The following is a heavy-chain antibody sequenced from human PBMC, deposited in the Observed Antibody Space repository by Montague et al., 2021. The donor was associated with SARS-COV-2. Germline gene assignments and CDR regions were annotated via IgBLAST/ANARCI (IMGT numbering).Heavy chain of an antibody. CDR1: GFSLSTSGVG. V-gene: IGHV2-5*02. Sequence: ALVKPTQTLTLTCTFSGFSLSTSGVGVGWIRQPPGKALEWLAFIFWDDAKHYIPSLKTRLTITKDTSKNQVVLTMSNMDLVDTATYYCAHSVPTITALPPTPFDFWGQGTLVIVSS. J-gene: IGHJ4*02. D-gene: IGHD3-10*01. CDR3: AHSVPTITALPPTPFDF. CDR2: IFWDDAK.